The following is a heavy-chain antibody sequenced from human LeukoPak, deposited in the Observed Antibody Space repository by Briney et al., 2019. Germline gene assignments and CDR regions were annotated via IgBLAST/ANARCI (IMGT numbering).Heavy chain of an antibody. CDR2: IYYSGST. D-gene: IGHD4-17*01. CDR3: ARSYGPRYYFDY. Sequence: SETLSLTCTVSGGSISSYYWSWIRQPPGKGLEWIGYIYYSGSTNYNPSLKSRVTISVDTSKNQFSLKLSSVTAADTAVYYCARSYGPRYYFDYWGQGTLVTVSS. V-gene: IGHV4-59*08. CDR1: GGSISSYY. J-gene: IGHJ4*02.